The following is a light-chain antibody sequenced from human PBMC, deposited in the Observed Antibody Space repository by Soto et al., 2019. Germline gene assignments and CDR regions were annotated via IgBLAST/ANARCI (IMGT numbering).Light chain of an antibody. CDR3: QQYGSLSWT. CDR2: DAS. Sequence: IGLTQSPCTLSLSPGERATLSCRASQSVSSSYLAWYQQKPGQAPRLLIYDASNRATGIPARFSGSGSGTDFTLTISSLEPEDFAVYHCQQYGSLSWTFGQGTKVDIK. J-gene: IGKJ1*01. CDR1: QSVSSSY. V-gene: IGKV3-20*01.